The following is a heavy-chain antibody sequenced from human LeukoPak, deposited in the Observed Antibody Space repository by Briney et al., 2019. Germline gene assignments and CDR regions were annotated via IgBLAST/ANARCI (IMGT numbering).Heavy chain of an antibody. CDR1: GFTFSSYG. CDR3: AKGAILLLWFGEPLDY. Sequence: GGSLRLSCAASGFTFSSYGMHWVRQAPGKGLEWVAFIRYDGSNKYYADSVKGRFTISRDNSKNTLYLQMNSLRAEDTAVYYCAKGAILLLWFGEPLDYWGQGTLVTVSS. D-gene: IGHD3-10*01. CDR2: IRYDGSNK. V-gene: IGHV3-30*02. J-gene: IGHJ4*02.